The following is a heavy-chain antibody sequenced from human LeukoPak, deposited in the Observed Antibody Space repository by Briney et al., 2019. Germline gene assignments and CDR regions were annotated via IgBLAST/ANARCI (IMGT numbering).Heavy chain of an antibody. CDR2: IYYSGST. CDR1: GGSITSGGYY. CDR3: ARGYYGVVLDY. D-gene: IGHD3-3*01. V-gene: IGHV4-31*03. J-gene: IGHJ4*02. Sequence: PSQTLSLTCTVSGGSITSGGYYWSWIRQHPGKGLEWIGYIYYSGSTYYNPSLKSRVTISVDTSKNQFSLKLSSVTAADTAVYYCARGYYGVVLDYWGQGTLVTVSS.